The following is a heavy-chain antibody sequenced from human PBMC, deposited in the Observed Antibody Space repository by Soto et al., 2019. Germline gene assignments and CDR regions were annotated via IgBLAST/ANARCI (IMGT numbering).Heavy chain of an antibody. Sequence: QSQTLSLTCAISGDSVSSNSAAWNWIRQSPSRGLEWLGRTYYRSKWYNDYAVSVKSRITINPDTSKNQFSLQLNSVTPEDTAVYYCARDQARKLGTKMAPNDAFDIWGQGTMVTVSS. D-gene: IGHD7-27*01. J-gene: IGHJ3*02. CDR3: ARDQARKLGTKMAPNDAFDI. CDR1: GDSVSSNSAA. CDR2: TYYRSKWYN. V-gene: IGHV6-1*01.